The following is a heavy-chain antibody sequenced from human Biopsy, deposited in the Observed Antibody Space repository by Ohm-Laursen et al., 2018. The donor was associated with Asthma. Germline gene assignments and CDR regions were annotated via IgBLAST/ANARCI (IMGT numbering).Heavy chain of an antibody. V-gene: IGHV1-69*13. D-gene: IGHD5-12*01. J-gene: IGHJ6*02. CDR2: IIPILGTP. CDR1: GGTFSRYA. CDR3: ARGYSGSDRIVYYYSGLEV. Sequence: VKISCKASGGTFSRYAISWVRQAPGQGLEWMGGIIPILGTPDHAQMFEGRVTITADESTSTAYMELSSLSSEDTAVYYCARGYSGSDRIVYYYSGLEVWGQGTTVTVSS.